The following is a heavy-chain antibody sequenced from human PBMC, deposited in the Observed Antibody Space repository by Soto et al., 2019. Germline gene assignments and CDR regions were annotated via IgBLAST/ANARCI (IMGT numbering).Heavy chain of an antibody. CDR3: VKDGSSGWPYYYGMDV. D-gene: IGHD6-19*01. CDR2: ISYDGSKK. Sequence: GGSLSLSCAASGFTFSGYGMHWVRQAPGKGLEWVAVISYDGSKKYYADSVKGRFFISRDNSKNTLYLEMSSLRAEDTAVYYCVKDGSSGWPYYYGMDVWGQGTTVTVSS. J-gene: IGHJ6*02. CDR1: GFTFSGYG. V-gene: IGHV3-30*18.